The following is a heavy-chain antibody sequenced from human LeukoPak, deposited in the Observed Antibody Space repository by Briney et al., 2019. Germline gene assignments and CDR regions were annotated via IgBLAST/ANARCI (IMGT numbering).Heavy chain of an antibody. Sequence: GASVKVSCKASGYIFTGYSMHWVRQAPGQGLEWMGWISPDSDDTNYTQKFQGRVTLTSDTSISTAYMELSRLRPDDTAVYFCASILGYCSSTSCYERNAFDIWGQGTMVTVSS. CDR3: ASILGYCSSTSCYERNAFDI. D-gene: IGHD2-2*01. CDR2: ISPDSDDT. J-gene: IGHJ3*02. CDR1: GYIFTGYS. V-gene: IGHV1-2*02.